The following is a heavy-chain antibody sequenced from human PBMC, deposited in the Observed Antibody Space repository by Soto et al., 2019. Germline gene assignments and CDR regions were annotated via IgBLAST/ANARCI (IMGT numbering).Heavy chain of an antibody. Sequence: QVQLQESGPGLVKPSETLSLTCTVSGGSISSYYWSWIRQPPGKGLEWIGYIYYSGSTNYNPSLKSRVTISVDTSKNQFSLKLSSVTAADTAVYYCARGGGQLGYFDYWGQGTLFTVSS. J-gene: IGHJ4*02. CDR3: ARGGGQLGYFDY. D-gene: IGHD6-13*01. CDR2: IYYSGST. V-gene: IGHV4-59*01. CDR1: GGSISSYY.